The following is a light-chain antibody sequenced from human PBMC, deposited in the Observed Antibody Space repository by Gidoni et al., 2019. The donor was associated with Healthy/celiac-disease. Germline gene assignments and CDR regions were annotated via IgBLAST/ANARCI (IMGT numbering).Light chain of an antibody. CDR2: KAS. CDR3: QQYNSYSYT. Sequence: DIQMTQFPSTLSASLGDRVPITCRASQSISSWLAWYQQKPGKAPKLLIYKASSLESGVPSRFSGSGSGTEFTLTISSLQPDDFATYYCQQYNSYSYTFGQGTKLEIK. V-gene: IGKV1-5*03. J-gene: IGKJ2*01. CDR1: QSISSW.